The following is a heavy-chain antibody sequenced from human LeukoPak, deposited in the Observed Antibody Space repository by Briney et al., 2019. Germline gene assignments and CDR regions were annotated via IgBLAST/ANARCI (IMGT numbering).Heavy chain of an antibody. CDR2: ITSSSSTI. CDR1: GFTFSAYA. CDR3: QRGGGGFGELLNFDY. D-gene: IGHD3-10*01. V-gene: IGHV3-48*02. Sequence: GGSLRLSCAASGFTFSAYAMNWVRQAPGKGLEWVSYITSSSSTIYYADSVKGRFTISRDNAKNSLYLQMNSLRDEDTAVYYCQRGGGGFGELLNFDYWGQGTLVTVSS. J-gene: IGHJ4*02.